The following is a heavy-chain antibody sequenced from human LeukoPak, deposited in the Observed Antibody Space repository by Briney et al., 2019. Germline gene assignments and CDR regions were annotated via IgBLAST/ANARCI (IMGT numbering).Heavy chain of an antibody. CDR1: RFTFSSYW. CDR3: ARREGYYYDSSGYYGY. J-gene: IGHJ4*02. Sequence: GGSLRLSCAASRFTFSSYWMHWVRQAPGKGLVWVSRINSDGSSTSYADSVKGRFTISRDNAKNTLYLQMNSLRAEDTAVYYCARREGYYYDSSGYYGYWGQGTLVTVSS. D-gene: IGHD3-22*01. V-gene: IGHV3-74*01. CDR2: INSDGSST.